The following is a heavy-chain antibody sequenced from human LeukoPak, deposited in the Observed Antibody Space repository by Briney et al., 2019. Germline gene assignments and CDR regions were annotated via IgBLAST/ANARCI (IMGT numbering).Heavy chain of an antibody. Sequence: SETLSLTCTVSGGSISSYYWSWIRQPPGKGLEWIGYIYYSGSTNYNPSLKSRVTISVDTSKNQFSLKLSSVTAADPAVYYCARGGGGYCSGGSCQRFDPWGQGTLVTVSS. V-gene: IGHV4-59*01. CDR1: GGSISSYY. CDR2: IYYSGST. CDR3: ARGGGGYCSGGSCQRFDP. D-gene: IGHD2-15*01. J-gene: IGHJ5*02.